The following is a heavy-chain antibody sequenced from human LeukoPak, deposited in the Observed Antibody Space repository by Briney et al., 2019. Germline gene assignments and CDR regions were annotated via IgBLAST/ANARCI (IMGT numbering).Heavy chain of an antibody. Sequence: GGSLRLSCAASGFIVSSNYMTWLRQAPGEGLEWVSVTHNDGSTYYTDSVKGRFTISRDNSKNTLYLQMNSLRVEDTAVYYCAALARDYWGQGTLVTVSS. CDR3: AALARDY. V-gene: IGHV3-53*01. J-gene: IGHJ4*02. D-gene: IGHD3-3*02. CDR2: THNDGST. CDR1: GFIVSSNY.